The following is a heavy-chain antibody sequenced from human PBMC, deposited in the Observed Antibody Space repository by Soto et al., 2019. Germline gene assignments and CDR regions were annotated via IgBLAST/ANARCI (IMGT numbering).Heavy chain of an antibody. D-gene: IGHD3-10*01. CDR2: IYWDDDK. CDR1: GFSLSTSRVS. J-gene: IGHJ5*02. Sequence: QITLKESGPTLVKPTQSLTLTCTFSGFSLSTSRVSVGWIRQPPGKALEWLALIYWDDDKRYSPSLKSRLTITNDTSKNQVVLTMTNMDPVDTATYYCAHRPPIWFGELLPNWFDPWVQGTLVTVSS. CDR3: AHRPPIWFGELLPNWFDP. V-gene: IGHV2-5*02.